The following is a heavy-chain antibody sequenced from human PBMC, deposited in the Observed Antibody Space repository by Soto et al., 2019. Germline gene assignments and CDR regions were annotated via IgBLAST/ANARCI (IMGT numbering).Heavy chain of an antibody. CDR3: AGDRGSTGDGEAIDI. CDR2: IYSGGST. D-gene: IGHD7-27*01. J-gene: IGHJ3*02. Sequence: GGSLRLSCAASGFTVSSNYMSWVRQAPGKGLEWVSVIYSGGSTYYADSVKGRFTIYRDNSKNSLYIQMNSLRDEDTAVYYCAGDRGSTGDGEAIDIWGQGTMVTVSS. CDR1: GFTVSSNY. V-gene: IGHV3-66*02.